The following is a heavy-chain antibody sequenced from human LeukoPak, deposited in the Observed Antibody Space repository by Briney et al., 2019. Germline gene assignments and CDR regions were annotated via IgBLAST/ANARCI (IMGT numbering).Heavy chain of an antibody. V-gene: IGHV4-39*01. CDR3: ARTLKLDAFDI. J-gene: IGHJ3*02. CDR1: GGSISSGSFY. Sequence: PSETLSLTCTVSGGSISSGSFYWGWIRQPPGKGLEWIGSIYYSGNTYYNPSLESRVTISVDTSKNQFSLKLSSVTAADTAVYYCARTLKLDAFDIWGQGTMVTVSS. D-gene: IGHD2/OR15-2a*01. CDR2: IYYSGNT.